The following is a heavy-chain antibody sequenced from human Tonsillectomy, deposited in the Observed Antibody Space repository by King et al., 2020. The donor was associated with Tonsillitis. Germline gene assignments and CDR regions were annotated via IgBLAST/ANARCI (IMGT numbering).Heavy chain of an antibody. J-gene: IGHJ4*02. CDR1: GYSFTTYW. CDR2: IYPGDSDT. CDR3: ARRGDSEADFDY. D-gene: IGHD1-26*01. V-gene: IGHV5-51*01. Sequence: VQLVESGAEVKKPGESLKISCTGSGYSFTTYWIGWVRQMPGKGLEWMGIIYPGDSDTRYSPSFPGQVTMSADKSISTAYLHWSSLKASDTAMYYCARRGDSEADFDYWGQGTLVTVSS.